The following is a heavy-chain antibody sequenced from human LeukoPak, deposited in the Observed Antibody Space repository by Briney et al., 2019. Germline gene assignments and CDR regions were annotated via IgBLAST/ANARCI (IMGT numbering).Heavy chain of an antibody. CDR1: GGSISSSSYY. J-gene: IGHJ4*02. Sequence: PSETLSLTCTVSGGSISSSSYYWGWIRQPPGKGLEWIGSIYYSGSTYYNPSLKSRVTISVDTSKNQLSLKLSSVTAADTAVYYCARWGYYYDSSGYLLGDYWGQGTLVTVSS. D-gene: IGHD3-22*01. V-gene: IGHV4-39*07. CDR3: ARWGYYYDSSGYLLGDY. CDR2: IYYSGST.